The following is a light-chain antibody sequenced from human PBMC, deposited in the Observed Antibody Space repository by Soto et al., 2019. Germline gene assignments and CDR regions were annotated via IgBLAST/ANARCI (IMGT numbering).Light chain of an antibody. J-gene: IGKJ2*01. CDR2: AAA. CDR1: QDISSY. CDR3: QQYFSYPYT. V-gene: IGKV1-8*01. Sequence: AIRMTQSPSSFSASTGDRVTITCRASQDISSYLAWYQQKVGKAPKLLIYAAATLQRGAPSRFSGSGSGTDFPLTISRLQYEDFATYYCQQYFSYPYTFGQGTKLEI.